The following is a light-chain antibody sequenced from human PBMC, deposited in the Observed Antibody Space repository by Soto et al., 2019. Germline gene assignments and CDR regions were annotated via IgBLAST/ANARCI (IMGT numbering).Light chain of an antibody. CDR1: SSDVGGYNH. CDR2: EVS. CDR3: SSYTSSNTWV. V-gene: IGLV2-14*01. Sequence: QSALTQPASVSGSPGQSITISCTGTSSDVGGYNHVSWYQKHPGKAPKLLIYEVSHWPSGVSNRFSGSKSGNTASLTISGLQAEDEADYYCSSYTSSNTWVFGGGTKVTVL. J-gene: IGLJ3*02.